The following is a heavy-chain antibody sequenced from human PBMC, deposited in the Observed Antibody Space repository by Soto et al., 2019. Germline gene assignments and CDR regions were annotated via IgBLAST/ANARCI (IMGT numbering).Heavy chain of an antibody. CDR2: IYYRGST. Sequence: SETLSLTCTVSGGSISSSSYYWGWIRQPPGKGLEWIGYIYYRGSTNYNPSLMSRVTISVGTSKNQFSLKLSSVTAADTAVYYCARGGYNWNDVTDYWGQGTLVTVSS. D-gene: IGHD1-20*01. V-gene: IGHV4-39*07. CDR1: GGSISSSSYY. J-gene: IGHJ4*02. CDR3: ARGGYNWNDVTDY.